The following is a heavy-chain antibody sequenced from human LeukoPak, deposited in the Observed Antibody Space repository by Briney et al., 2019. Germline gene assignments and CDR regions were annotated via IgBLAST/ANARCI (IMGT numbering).Heavy chain of an antibody. CDR1: GYTFTSYY. D-gene: IGHD3-16*01. Sequence: ASVKVSCKASGYTFTSYYTHWVQQAPGQGLEWMGWINPNSGGTNYAQKFQGRVTMTRDRSISTAYMELSRLTSDDTAVYYCARASFWESPINWFAPWGQGTLVTVSS. CDR2: INPNSGGT. V-gene: IGHV1-2*02. CDR3: ARASFWESPINWFAP. J-gene: IGHJ5*02.